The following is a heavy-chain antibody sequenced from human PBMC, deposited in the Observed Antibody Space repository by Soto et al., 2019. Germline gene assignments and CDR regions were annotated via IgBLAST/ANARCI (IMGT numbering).Heavy chain of an antibody. CDR2: INQDGSAR. CDR1: GFTFSSFW. Sequence: EVQLVESGGGLVQPGGSLRLSCAASGFTFSSFWLSWVRQAPGKGPEWVANINQDGSARHYLDSVKGRFTISRDNDRNSLYLQVTSLRAEDTAVYFGARVWNGYSYAYGYWGRGTLVTVAS. CDR3: ARVWNGYSYAYGY. D-gene: IGHD5-18*01. V-gene: IGHV3-7*03. J-gene: IGHJ4*02.